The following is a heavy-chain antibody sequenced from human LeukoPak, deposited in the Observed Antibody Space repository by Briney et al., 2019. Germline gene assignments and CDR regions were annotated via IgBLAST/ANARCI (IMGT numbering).Heavy chain of an antibody. CDR3: ARDGGYDYYYYYGMDV. V-gene: IGHV3-7*01. CDR1: GFTFSSYW. J-gene: IGHJ6*02. CDR2: IKQDGSEK. D-gene: IGHD5-18*01. Sequence: GGSLRLSCAASGFTFSSYWMSWVRQAPGKGLEWVANIKQDGSEKYYVDSVKGRFTISRDNAKNSLYLQMNSLRAEDTAVYYCARDGGYDYYYYYGMDVWGQGTTVTVSS.